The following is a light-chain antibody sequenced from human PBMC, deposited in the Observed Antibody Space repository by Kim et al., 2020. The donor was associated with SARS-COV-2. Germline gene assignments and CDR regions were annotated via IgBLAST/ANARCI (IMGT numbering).Light chain of an antibody. CDR3: QLNDYLPTT. J-gene: IGKJ5*01. Sequence: DIQMTQSPSSLSASVGDRVTITCQASPDISNYLKWYQQKPGKAPKLLIYDASNLETGVPSRFSGSGSGTDFTFTISSLQPEDIATYYCQLNDYLPTTLGQGTPLDIK. CDR2: DAS. V-gene: IGKV1-33*01. CDR1: PDISNY.